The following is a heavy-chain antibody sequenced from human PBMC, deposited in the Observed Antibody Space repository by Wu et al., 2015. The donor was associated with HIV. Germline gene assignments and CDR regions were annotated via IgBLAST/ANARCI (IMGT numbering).Heavy chain of an antibody. Sequence: QVQLVQSGAEVKKPGSSVKVSCKASGGTFNNYAISWMRQAPGQGLEWMGGIIPMFGTANYAQRFQGRVTITADESTNTAYMELSSLRSEDTAVYYCAKAHDRSRSYPEGFDYWGQGTLVTVSS. D-gene: IGHD3-3*01. CDR2: IIPMFGTA. V-gene: IGHV1-69*12. CDR3: AKAHDRSRSYPEGFDY. J-gene: IGHJ4*02. CDR1: GGTFNNYA.